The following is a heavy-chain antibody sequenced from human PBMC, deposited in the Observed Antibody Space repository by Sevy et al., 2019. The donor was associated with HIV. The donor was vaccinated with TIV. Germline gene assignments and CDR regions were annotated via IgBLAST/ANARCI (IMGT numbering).Heavy chain of an antibody. CDR2: ISYDGSNK. D-gene: IGHD4-17*01. CDR3: AKGGYGDYVGDAFDI. Sequence: GGSLRLSCAASGFTFSSYGMHWVRQAPGKGLEWVAVISYDGSNKYYADSVKGRFTISRDNSKNTLYLQMNSLRAEDTAVYYCAKGGYGDYVGDAFDIWGQGTMVTVSS. J-gene: IGHJ3*02. V-gene: IGHV3-30*18. CDR1: GFTFSSYG.